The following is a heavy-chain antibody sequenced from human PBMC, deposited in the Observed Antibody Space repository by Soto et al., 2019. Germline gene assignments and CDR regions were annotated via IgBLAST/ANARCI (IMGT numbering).Heavy chain of an antibody. CDR1: GDSFTGFW. V-gene: IGHV5-51*01. CDR3: ARQHPLDSRVWYD. CDR2: IYPRDSDV. J-gene: IGHJ4*02. D-gene: IGHD6-19*01. Sequence: GESLKISCKVFGDSFTGFWVGWVRQVPEKGLEWVASIYPRDSDVRYNPSFQGQVTISADRSTTTAYLQWSSLKASDTAIYYCARQHPLDSRVWYDWGQGTLVTVSS.